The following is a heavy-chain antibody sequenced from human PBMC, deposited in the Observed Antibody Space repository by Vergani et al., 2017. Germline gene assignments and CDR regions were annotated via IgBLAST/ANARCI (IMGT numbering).Heavy chain of an antibody. D-gene: IGHD6-13*01. CDR2: INPSGGST. J-gene: IGHJ6*02. CDR3: ARGVTAAGSAYYYYYGMDV. CDR1: GYTFTSYY. V-gene: IGHV1-46*01. Sequence: QVQLVQSGAEVKKPGASVKVSCKASGYTFTSYYMHWVRQAPXQGLEWMGIINPSGGSTSYAQKFQGRVTMTRDTSTSTVYMELSSLRSEDTAVYYCARGVTAAGSAYYYYYGMDVWGQGTTVTVSS.